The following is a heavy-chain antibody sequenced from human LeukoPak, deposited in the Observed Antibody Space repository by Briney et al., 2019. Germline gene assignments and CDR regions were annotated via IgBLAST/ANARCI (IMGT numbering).Heavy chain of an antibody. V-gene: IGHV1-8*01. CDR2: MNPNSGNT. J-gene: IGHJ6*03. D-gene: IGHD3-10*01. CDR3: ARALRKVRGVTGYYYYYYMDV. CDR1: GYTFTSYD. Sequence: ASVKVSCRASGYTFTSYDINWVRQATGQGLEWMGWMNPNSGNTGYAQKFQGRVTMTRNTSISTAYMELSSLRSEDTAVYYCARALRKVRGVTGYYYYYYMDVWGKGTTVTISS.